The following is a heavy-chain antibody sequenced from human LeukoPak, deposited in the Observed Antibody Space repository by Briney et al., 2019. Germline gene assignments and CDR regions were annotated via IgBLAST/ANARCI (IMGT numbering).Heavy chain of an antibody. Sequence: GGSLRLSCAASGFTFSSYSMNWVRQAPGKVLEWVSSISSSGSYIYYADLVKGRFTISRDNAKNSLYLQMNSMRAEDTAVYYCASLWELLTWAYFDYWGQGTLVTVSS. D-gene: IGHD1-26*01. CDR3: ASLWELLTWAYFDY. CDR2: ISSSGSYI. V-gene: IGHV3-21*01. CDR1: GFTFSSYS. J-gene: IGHJ4*02.